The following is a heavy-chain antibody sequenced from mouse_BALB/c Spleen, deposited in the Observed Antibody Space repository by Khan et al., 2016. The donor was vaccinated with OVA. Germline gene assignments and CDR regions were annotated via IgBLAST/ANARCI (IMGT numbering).Heavy chain of an antibody. CDR1: GNSFTSYY. CDR3: ARQGNSTWFAY. D-gene: IGHD2-1*01. V-gene: IGHV1S135*01. CDR2: IDPFNGST. J-gene: IGHJ3*01. Sequence: VQLKQSGPELMKPGASVKISCKASGNSFTSYYIHWVKQSHGKSLEWIGYIDPFNGSTNYNQNFQGKATLTVDKSSSTAYMHLSSLTSEDSAVYYGARQGNSTWFAYWSQGTLVTVSA.